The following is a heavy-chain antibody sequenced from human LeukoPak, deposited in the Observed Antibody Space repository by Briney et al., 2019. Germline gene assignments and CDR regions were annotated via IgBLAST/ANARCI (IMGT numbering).Heavy chain of an antibody. D-gene: IGHD2-15*01. CDR3: ARDHRVHCSGGSCYSGGFDP. CDR2: ISAYNGNT. CDR1: GYTFTSYG. Sequence: ASVKVSCKASGYTFTSYGISWVRQAPGQGLEWMGWISAYNGNTNYAQKLQGRVTMTTDTPTSTAYMELRSLRSDDTAVYYCARDHRVHCSGGSCYSGGFDPWGQGTLVTVSS. J-gene: IGHJ5*02. V-gene: IGHV1-18*01.